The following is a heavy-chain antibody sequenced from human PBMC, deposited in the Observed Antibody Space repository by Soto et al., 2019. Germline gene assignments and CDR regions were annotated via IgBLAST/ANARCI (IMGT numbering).Heavy chain of an antibody. CDR3: AREQWELPSDAFDI. CDR2: ISSSSSTI. J-gene: IGHJ3*02. CDR1: GFTFSSYS. V-gene: IGHV3-48*02. Sequence: EVQLVESGGGLVQPGGSLRLSCAASGFTFSSYSMNWVRQAPGKGLEWVSYISSSSSTIYYADSVKGRFTISRDNAKNSLYLQMNSLRDEDTAVYYCAREQWELPSDAFDIWGQGTMVTVSS. D-gene: IGHD1-26*01.